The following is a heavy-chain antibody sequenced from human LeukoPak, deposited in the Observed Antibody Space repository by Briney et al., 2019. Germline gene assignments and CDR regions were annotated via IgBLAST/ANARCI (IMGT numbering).Heavy chain of an antibody. Sequence: PSETLSLTCTVSGGSISSSSYYWGWIRQPPGKGLEWIGSIYYSGSTYYNPSLKSRVTISVDTSKNQFSLKPSSVTAADTAVYYCARLIIVVVPAADNDAFDIWGQGTMVTVSS. CDR2: IYYSGST. V-gene: IGHV4-39*01. J-gene: IGHJ3*02. CDR1: GGSISSSSYY. D-gene: IGHD2-2*01. CDR3: ARLIIVVVPAADNDAFDI.